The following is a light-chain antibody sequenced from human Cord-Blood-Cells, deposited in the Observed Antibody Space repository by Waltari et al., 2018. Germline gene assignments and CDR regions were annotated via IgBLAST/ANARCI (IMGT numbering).Light chain of an antibody. CDR3: QQYGSSPPIT. CDR1: QSVSSSY. V-gene: IGKV3-20*01. Sequence: EIVLTQSPGTLSLSPGERATLSCRARQSVSSSYLAWYQQKPGQAPRLLIYGASSRATGIPDMFSGSGSGTDFTLTISRLEPEEFAVYYCQQYGSSPPITFGQGTRLEIK. CDR2: GAS. J-gene: IGKJ5*01.